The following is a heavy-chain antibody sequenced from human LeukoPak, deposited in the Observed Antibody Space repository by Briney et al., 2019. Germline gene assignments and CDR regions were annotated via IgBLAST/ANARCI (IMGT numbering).Heavy chain of an antibody. CDR1: GFTFSSYG. D-gene: IGHD2-2*01. Sequence: GRSLRLSCAASGFTFSSYGMHWVRQAPGKGLEWVAVISYDGSNKYYADSVKGRFTISRDNAKNSLYLQMNSLRAEDTAVYYCARVCSSTTCPGNYWGQGTLVTVSS. J-gene: IGHJ4*02. V-gene: IGHV3-30*03. CDR3: ARVCSSTTCPGNY. CDR2: ISYDGSNK.